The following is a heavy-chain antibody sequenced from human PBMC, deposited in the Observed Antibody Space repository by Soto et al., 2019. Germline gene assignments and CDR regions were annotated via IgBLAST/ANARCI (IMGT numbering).Heavy chain of an antibody. Sequence: GGSLRLSCAASGFTFSSYGMHWVRQAPGKGLEWVAVISYDGSNKYYADFVKGRFTISRDNSKNTMYLQMNSLRAEDTAVYYCAKELTPYYYDSHYFDYWGQGTLVTVSS. CDR1: GFTFSSYG. CDR2: ISYDGSNK. CDR3: AKELTPYYYDSHYFDY. D-gene: IGHD3-22*01. J-gene: IGHJ4*02. V-gene: IGHV3-30*18.